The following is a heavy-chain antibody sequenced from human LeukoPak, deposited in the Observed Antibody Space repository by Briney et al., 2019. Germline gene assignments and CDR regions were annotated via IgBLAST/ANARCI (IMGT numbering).Heavy chain of an antibody. D-gene: IGHD6-19*01. Sequence: PGGSLRLSCAASGFSFDDYAIHWVRQAPGKGLEWVFLISGDGISTFYADSVKGRFTISRDNRKNSLYLQMKRLTTEDTAQYFCARDVSGWYKGWFDSWGQGTLVTVSS. J-gene: IGHJ5*01. CDR3: ARDVSGWYKGWFDS. V-gene: IGHV3-43*02. CDR1: GFSFDDYA. CDR2: ISGDGIST.